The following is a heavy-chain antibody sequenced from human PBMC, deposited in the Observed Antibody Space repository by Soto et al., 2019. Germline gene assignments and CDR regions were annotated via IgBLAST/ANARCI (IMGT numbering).Heavy chain of an antibody. V-gene: IGHV3-72*01. J-gene: IGHJ6*02. Sequence: GGSLRLSCAASGFTFSDHYMDWVRQAPGKGLEWVGRTRNKANSYTTEYAASVKGRSTISRDDSKNSLYLQMNSLKTEDTAVYYCARSPSRWFGELLLEEALYGMDVWGQGTTVTVSS. D-gene: IGHD3-10*01. CDR1: GFTFSDHY. CDR2: TRNKANSYTT. CDR3: ARSPSRWFGELLLEEALYGMDV.